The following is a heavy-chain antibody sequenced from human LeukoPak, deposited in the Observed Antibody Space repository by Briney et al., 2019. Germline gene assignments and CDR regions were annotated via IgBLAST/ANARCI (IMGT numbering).Heavy chain of an antibody. CDR1: GGSISSSSYY. D-gene: IGHD3-22*01. CDR3: ARALYDSSGYYYEANWFDP. J-gene: IGHJ5*02. CDR2: IYYSGST. V-gene: IGHV4-39*07. Sequence: SETQSLTCTVSGGSISSSSYYWGWIRQPPGKGLEWLGSIYYSGSTYYNPSLKSRVTISVDTSKNQFSLKLSSVTAADTAVYYCARALYDSSGYYYEANWFDPWGQGTLVTVSS.